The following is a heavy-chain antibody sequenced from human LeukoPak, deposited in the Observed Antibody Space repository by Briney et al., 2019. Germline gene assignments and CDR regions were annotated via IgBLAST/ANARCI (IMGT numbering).Heavy chain of an antibody. Sequence: GGSLRLSCAASGFTVSSNYMSWVRQAPGKGLEWVSVIYSGGSTYYADSVKGRFTISRDNSKSTLYLQMNSLRAEDTAVYYCARAERTGYYDSSGYFPDYWGQGTLVTVSS. CDR3: ARAERTGYYDSSGYFPDY. D-gene: IGHD3-22*01. CDR2: IYSGGST. CDR1: GFTVSSNY. V-gene: IGHV3-66*01. J-gene: IGHJ4*02.